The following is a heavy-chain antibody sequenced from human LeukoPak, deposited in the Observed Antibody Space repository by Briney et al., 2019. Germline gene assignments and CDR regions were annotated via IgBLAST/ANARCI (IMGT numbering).Heavy chain of an antibody. CDR1: GGSITNILYG. D-gene: IGHD3-10*01. Sequence: SESLSLTCSVSGGSITNILYGWGWIRQPPGKGLEWIGSVHHSGTTYYHSSLKSRATITGDTSKNQLLLKLSSVTAADTAVYSCAGGGFGEAYYYYYYMDVWGKGTTVTVSS. CDR3: AGGGFGEAYYYYYYMDV. J-gene: IGHJ6*03. V-gene: IGHV4-39*07. CDR2: VHHSGTT.